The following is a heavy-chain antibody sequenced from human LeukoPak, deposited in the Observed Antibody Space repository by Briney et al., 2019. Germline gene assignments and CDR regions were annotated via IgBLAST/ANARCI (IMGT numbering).Heavy chain of an antibody. D-gene: IGHD4-17*01. J-gene: IGHJ4*02. CDR1: GFTFSSYS. CDR3: ARGGWTTGIDY. CDR2: INSDGSST. V-gene: IGHV3-74*01. Sequence: PGGSLRLSCAASGFTFSSYSMNWVRQAPGKGLVWVSRINSDGSSTSYADSVKGRFTISRDNAKNTLYLQMNSLRAEDTAVYYCARGGWTTGIDYWGQGTLVTVSS.